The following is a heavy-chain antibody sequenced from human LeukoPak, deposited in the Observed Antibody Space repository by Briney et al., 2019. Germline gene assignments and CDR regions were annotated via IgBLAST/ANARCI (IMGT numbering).Heavy chain of an antibody. V-gene: IGHV3-74*01. D-gene: IGHD3-3*01. CDR1: GFTFSNYW. CDR2: INSDGSST. Sequence: GGSLRLSCAASGFTFSNYWMHWVRQAPGKGLVWVSLINSDGSSTIYADSVKGRFTISRDNAKNTLYLQVNSLRAEDTAVYYCARGLTIFGVVNDAFDFWGQGTMVTVSS. CDR3: ARGLTIFGVVNDAFDF. J-gene: IGHJ3*01.